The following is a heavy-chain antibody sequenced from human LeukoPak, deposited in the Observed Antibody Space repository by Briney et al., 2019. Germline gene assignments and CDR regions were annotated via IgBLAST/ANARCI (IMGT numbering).Heavy chain of an antibody. CDR3: ARDRVAAAGTNWFDP. V-gene: IGHV3-7*03. J-gene: IGHJ5*02. CDR2: IKQDGSEK. Sequence: GGSLRLSCAASGFTFSSYWMSWVRQAPGKGLEWVANIKQDGSEKYYVDSVKGRFTISRDNAKNSLYLQMNSLRAGDTAVYYCARDRVAAAGTNWFDPWGQGTLVTVSS. D-gene: IGHD6-13*01. CDR1: GFTFSSYW.